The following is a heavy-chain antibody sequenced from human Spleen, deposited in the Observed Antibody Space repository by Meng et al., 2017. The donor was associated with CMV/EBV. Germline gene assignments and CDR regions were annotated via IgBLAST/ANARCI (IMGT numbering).Heavy chain of an antibody. V-gene: IGHV3-21*06. CDR3: ARNNGQFGLFS. D-gene: IGHD3-10*01. CDR2: INVRSNYI. CDR1: GFTFTSYT. Sequence: SCAASGFTFTSYTMSWVRQAPGKGLEWVSSINVRSNYIYYADSLKGRFTISRDNAKNSLYLQMNSLRGDDTALYYCARNNGQFGLFSWGQGTLVTVSS. J-gene: IGHJ5*02.